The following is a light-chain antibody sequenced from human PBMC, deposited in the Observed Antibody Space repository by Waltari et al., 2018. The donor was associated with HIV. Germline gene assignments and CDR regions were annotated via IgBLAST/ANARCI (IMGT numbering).Light chain of an antibody. V-gene: IGKV2-30*01. CDR3: MQGTHWPYT. J-gene: IGKJ2*01. CDR1: QSLVYRDGNTY. CDR2: KVS. Sequence: DVVMTQSPLSLPVTLGQPASISCRSSQSLVYRDGNTYLIWFQQRPGHSPRRLIYKVSNRDSGVPDRFSGSGSGTDFTLKISRVEAEDVGVYYCMQGTHWPYTFGQGTKLKI.